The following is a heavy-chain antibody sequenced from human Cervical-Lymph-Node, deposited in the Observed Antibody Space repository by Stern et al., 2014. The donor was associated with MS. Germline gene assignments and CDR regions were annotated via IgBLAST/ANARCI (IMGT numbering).Heavy chain of an antibody. J-gene: IGHJ4*02. Sequence: QMQLVQSGAEVKKPGASVGVSCKASGNTFTDHYIHWGRQAPGQGLDWMGVINPSGGSTTNAKKFQGSVTMTRDSSTSTVHMELSSLRSEDTAVYYCARGTGYSYYFDYWGQGTLVTVSS. CDR1: GNTFTDHY. V-gene: IGHV1-46*01. CDR2: INPSGGST. D-gene: IGHD3/OR15-3a*01. CDR3: ARGTGYSYYFDY.